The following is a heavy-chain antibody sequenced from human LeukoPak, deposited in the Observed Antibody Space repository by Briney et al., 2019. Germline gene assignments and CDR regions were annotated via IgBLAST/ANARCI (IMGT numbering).Heavy chain of an antibody. J-gene: IGHJ5*02. Sequence: AGGSLRLSCEASGFRFSDYSMNWVRQTPGKGLEWISYISSSDSTTYYTDSVRGRFTISRDNAKGSLYLLMNSLRDEDTGIYYCARNTIFHPWGQGTLVTVSS. CDR2: ISSSDSTT. CDR1: GFRFSDYS. V-gene: IGHV3-48*02. CDR3: ARNTIFHP. D-gene: IGHD3-9*01.